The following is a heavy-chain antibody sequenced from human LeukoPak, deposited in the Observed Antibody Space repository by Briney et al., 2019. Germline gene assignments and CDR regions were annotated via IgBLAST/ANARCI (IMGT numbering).Heavy chain of an antibody. CDR1: GGSFSGYY. Sequence: SETLSLICAVYGGSFSGYYWSWIRQPPGKGLEWIGEINHSGSTNYNPSLKSRVTISVDTSKNQFSLKLSSVTAADTAVYYCARDWYSSSWYVAPHIDYWGQGTLVTVSS. CDR2: INHSGST. CDR3: ARDWYSSSWYVAPHIDY. V-gene: IGHV4-34*01. J-gene: IGHJ4*02. D-gene: IGHD6-13*01.